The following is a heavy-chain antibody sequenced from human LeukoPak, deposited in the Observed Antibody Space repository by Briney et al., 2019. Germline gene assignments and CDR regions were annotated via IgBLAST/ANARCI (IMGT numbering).Heavy chain of an antibody. CDR3: ARDLLGADSRAARPIDY. D-gene: IGHD6-6*01. CDR2: IRYDGSNK. J-gene: IGHJ4*02. CDR1: GFTFSSYG. Sequence: PGGSLRLSCAASGFTFSSYGMHWVRQAPGKGLEWVAFIRYDGSNKYYADSVKGRFTISRDNSKNTLYLQMNSLRAEDTAVYYCARDLLGADSRAARPIDYWGQGTLVTVSS. V-gene: IGHV3-30*02.